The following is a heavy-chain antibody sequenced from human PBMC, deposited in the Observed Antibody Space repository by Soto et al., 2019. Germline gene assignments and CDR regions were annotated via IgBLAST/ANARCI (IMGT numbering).Heavy chain of an antibody. V-gene: IGHV3-11*06. Sequence: RLSCEASGFTFSDYYMSWIRQAPGKGLEWIAYSSNSGTFTKYADSVKGRFSISRDNAKNSLYLQINNLSGEDTATYFCARSGDNYNLLDYWGQGTPVTVSS. CDR1: GFTFSDYY. CDR3: ARSGDNYNLLDY. D-gene: IGHD1-1*01. CDR2: SSNSGTFT. J-gene: IGHJ4*02.